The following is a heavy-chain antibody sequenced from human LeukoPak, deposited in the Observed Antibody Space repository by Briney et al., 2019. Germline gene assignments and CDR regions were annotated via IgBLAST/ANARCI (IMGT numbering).Heavy chain of an antibody. J-gene: IGHJ4*02. V-gene: IGHV3-7*01. CDR2: RKQDGSEK. CDR1: GFTFSSYW. Sequence: PGGTLRLPCAASGFTFSSYWMSWVRQAPGKGLEWVANRKQDGSEKYYVDSVKGRFTISRDNAKNSLYLQMNSLRAEDTAVYYCARDYQLLWFGEYYFDYWGQGTLVTVSS. D-gene: IGHD3-10*01. CDR3: ARDYQLLWFGEYYFDY.